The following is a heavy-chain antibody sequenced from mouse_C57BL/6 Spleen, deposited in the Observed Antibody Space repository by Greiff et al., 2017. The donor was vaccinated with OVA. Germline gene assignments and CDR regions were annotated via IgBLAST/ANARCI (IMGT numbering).Heavy chain of an antibody. Sequence: VKLQQSGPELVKPGASVKISCKASGYAFSSSWMNWVKQRPGKGLEWIGRIYPGDGDTNYNGKFKGKATLTADKSSSTAYMQLSSLTSEDSAVYFCARCTTVVAPGFDYWGQGTTLTVSS. CDR1: GYAFSSSW. J-gene: IGHJ2*01. V-gene: IGHV1-82*01. CDR2: IYPGDGDT. CDR3: ARCTTVVAPGFDY. D-gene: IGHD1-1*01.